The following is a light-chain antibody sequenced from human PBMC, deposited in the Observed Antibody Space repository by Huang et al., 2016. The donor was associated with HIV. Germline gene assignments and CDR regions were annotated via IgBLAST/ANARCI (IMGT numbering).Light chain of an antibody. Sequence: EVVMTQSPATLSLALGERATLSCRASQIIGNQLAWYQQKPGQAPRLLIYSASTRATGGPARFGGSGSVTEFTLTIAGLQSEDFAIYYCQQYNNWPLTFGGGTKVEIK. CDR3: QQYNNWPLT. CDR1: QIIGNQ. V-gene: IGKV3-15*01. CDR2: SAS. J-gene: IGKJ4*01.